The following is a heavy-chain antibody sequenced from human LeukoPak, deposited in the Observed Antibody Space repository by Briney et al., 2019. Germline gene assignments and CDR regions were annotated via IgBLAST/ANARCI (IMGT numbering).Heavy chain of an antibody. CDR3: STDNLDYDYVWGTYREVNYFDY. CDR1: GFIFSTAW. D-gene: IGHD3-16*02. Sequence: GGSLRLSCAGSGFIFSTAWMSWVRQAPGKGLEWVGRIKSKTDGGTTDYAAPVKGRFTISRDDSKNTVYLQMNNLKNEDTGVYYCSTDNLDYDYVWGTYREVNYFDYWGQGTLVTVSS. V-gene: IGHV3-15*01. CDR2: IKSKTDGGTT. J-gene: IGHJ4*02.